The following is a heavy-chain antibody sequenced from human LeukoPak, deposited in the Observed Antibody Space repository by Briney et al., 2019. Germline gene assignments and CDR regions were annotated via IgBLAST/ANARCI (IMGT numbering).Heavy chain of an antibody. V-gene: IGHV3-23*01. CDR3: AKAHIAAAGTRRGMDV. J-gene: IGHJ6*04. D-gene: IGHD6-13*01. CDR2: ISGPGGNT. CDR1: GFTFSSYA. Sequence: PGGSLRLSCAAPGFTFSSYAMSRVRQAPGKGLEWVSAISGPGGNTYYADSVKGRFTISRDNSKNTLYLQMNSLSAEDTAVYYCAKAHIAAAGTRRGMDVWGKGTTVTVSS.